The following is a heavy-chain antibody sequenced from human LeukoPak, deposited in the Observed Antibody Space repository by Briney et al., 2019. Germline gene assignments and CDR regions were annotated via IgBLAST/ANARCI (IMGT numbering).Heavy chain of an antibody. Sequence: PGGSLRLSCEGSAFIFSGHWMNWVRQTPGKGLEWVASIKEDGSERQYVDSVKGRFSISRDNTKGSLFLQLNSLRAEDTAVYYCARVDYYDSSWWPDYWGQGTLVTVSS. V-gene: IGHV3-7*03. J-gene: IGHJ4*02. CDR2: IKEDGSER. CDR3: ARVDYYDSSWWPDY. D-gene: IGHD3-22*01. CDR1: AFIFSGHW.